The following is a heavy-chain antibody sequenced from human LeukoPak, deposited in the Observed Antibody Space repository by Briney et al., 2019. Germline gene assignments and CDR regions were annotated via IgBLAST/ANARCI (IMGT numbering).Heavy chain of an antibody. CDR1: GGPINTDY. D-gene: IGHD5-18*01. Sequence: KPSETLSLTCTVSGGPINTDYWNWIRQPPGKGLEWIGYIYYTGRTNYNPSFKSRLTISIDTSKSQFSLKLSSVTAADTALYYCARENGYRYDYWGQGTLVTVSS. CDR2: IYYTGRT. CDR3: ARENGYRYDY. J-gene: IGHJ4*02. V-gene: IGHV4-59*01.